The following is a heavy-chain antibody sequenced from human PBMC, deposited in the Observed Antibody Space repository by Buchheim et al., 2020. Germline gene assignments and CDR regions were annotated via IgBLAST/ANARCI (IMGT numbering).Heavy chain of an antibody. CDR1: GYIFTSYY. D-gene: IGHD2-21*02. CDR3: ARRASDFYYFDY. J-gene: IGHJ4*02. CDR2: INPSGGST. V-gene: IGHV1-46*01. Sequence: QVQLVQSGAEVKKPGASVKVSCRASGYIFTSYYMHWVRQAPGQGLEWMGIINPSGGSTNYAQKFQGRVTMNRDTSTSTVFMELSSLRSEDTAVYYCARRASDFYYFDYWGQGTL.